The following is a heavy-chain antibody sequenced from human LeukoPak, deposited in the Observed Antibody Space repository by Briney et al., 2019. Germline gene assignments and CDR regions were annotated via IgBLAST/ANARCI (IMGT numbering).Heavy chain of an antibody. V-gene: IGHV4-39*01. J-gene: IGHJ4*02. CDR1: GGSISSSSAY. CDR2: IYYSKNT. CDR3: VSPRGFSYGYFDY. D-gene: IGHD5-18*01. Sequence: SETLSHTCTVSGGSISSSSAYWGWIRQPPGKGLEWIGSIYYSKNTCYNPSLKSRVTISADTSKNQFSLTLGSVSATDTAVYYCVSPRGFSYGYFDYWGQGTLVTVSS.